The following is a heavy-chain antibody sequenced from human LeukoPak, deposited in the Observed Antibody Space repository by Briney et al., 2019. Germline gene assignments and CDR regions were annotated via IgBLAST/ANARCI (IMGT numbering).Heavy chain of an antibody. J-gene: IGHJ3*02. Sequence: PGGSLRLSCAASGFTVSSNYMSWVRQAPGKGLEWVSVIYSGGSTYYADSVKGRFTISRDNSKNTLYPQMNSLRAEDTAVYYCARPYYYDSSGHDAFDIWGQGTMVTVSS. CDR1: GFTVSSNY. CDR2: IYSGGST. CDR3: ARPYYYDSSGHDAFDI. V-gene: IGHV3-53*01. D-gene: IGHD3-22*01.